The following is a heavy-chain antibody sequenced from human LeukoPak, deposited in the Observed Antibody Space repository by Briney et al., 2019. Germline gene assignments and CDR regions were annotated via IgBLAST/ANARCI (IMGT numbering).Heavy chain of an antibody. D-gene: IGHD3-9*01. CDR2: INHSGST. CDR1: GGSFSGYY. J-gene: IGHJ6*02. Sequence: SETLSPTCAVYGGSFSGYYWSWIRQPPGKGLEWIGEINHSGSTNYNPSLKSRVTISVDTSKNQFSLKLSSVTAADTAVYYCARGRYFLRYFEEYYYYYGMDVWGQGTTVTVSS. CDR3: ARGRYFLRYFEEYYYYYGMDV. V-gene: IGHV4-34*01.